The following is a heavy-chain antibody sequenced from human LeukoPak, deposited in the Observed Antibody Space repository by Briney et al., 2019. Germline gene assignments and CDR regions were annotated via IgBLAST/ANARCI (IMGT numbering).Heavy chain of an antibody. CDR3: VRRPPTMVRGEAPYYFDY. D-gene: IGHD3-10*01. J-gene: IGHJ4*02. V-gene: IGHV3-30-3*01. Sequence: GGSLRLSCAASEFTFSSYSMHWVRQDPGKGLEWVAVISYDGANKYYADSVRGRFTISRDNSKNTLYLELNSLRPEDTAVYYCVRRPPTMVRGEAPYYFDYWGQGALVTVSS. CDR1: EFTFSSYS. CDR2: ISYDGANK.